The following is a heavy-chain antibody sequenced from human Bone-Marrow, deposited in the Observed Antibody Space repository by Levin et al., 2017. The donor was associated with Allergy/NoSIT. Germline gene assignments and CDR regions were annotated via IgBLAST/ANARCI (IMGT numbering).Heavy chain of an antibody. J-gene: IGHJ4*02. D-gene: IGHD6-19*01. V-gene: IGHV3-21*01. CDR1: GFTFSSYA. CDR3: ARAGDSSGWYYFDY. Sequence: RASVKVSCAASGFTFSSYAMNWVRQAPGKGLEWVSSISSSSNYIYYADSVKGRFTISRDNAENSLYLQMNSLRAEDTAIYYCARAGDSSGWYYFDYWGQGSLVTVSS. CDR2: ISSSSNYI.